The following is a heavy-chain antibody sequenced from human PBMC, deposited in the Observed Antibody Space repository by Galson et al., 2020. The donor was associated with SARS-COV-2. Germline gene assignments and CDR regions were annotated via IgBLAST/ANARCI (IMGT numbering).Heavy chain of an antibody. CDR1: GFTVNNNF. CDR3: ATYTRQSCYDDGCIYWYFDL. CDR2: IYRGVTT. D-gene: IGHD2-2*01. J-gene: IGHJ2*01. Sequence: GESLKISCAASGFTVNNNFMSWVRQTPGKGLEWLSVIYRGVTTYYADSVKGRFTISRDSSKNTVFLQMNNLRVGDTAVYYCATYTRQSCYDDGCIYWYFDLWGRGTLVTVST. V-gene: IGHV3-53*01.